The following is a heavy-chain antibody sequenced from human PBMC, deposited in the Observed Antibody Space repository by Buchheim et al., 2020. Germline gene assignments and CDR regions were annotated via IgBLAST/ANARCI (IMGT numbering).Heavy chain of an antibody. CDR2: ISSSSSTI. V-gene: IGHV3-48*02. D-gene: IGHD2-2*01. CDR1: GFTFSSYS. Sequence: EVQLVESGGGLVQPGGSLRLSCAASGFTFSSYSMNWVRQAPGKGLEWVSYISSSSSTIYYADSVKGRFTISRDNAKNSLYLQMNSLRDEDTAVYYCARFPRGYCSSTSCSDYYYMDVWGKGTT. CDR3: ARFPRGYCSSTSCSDYYYMDV. J-gene: IGHJ6*03.